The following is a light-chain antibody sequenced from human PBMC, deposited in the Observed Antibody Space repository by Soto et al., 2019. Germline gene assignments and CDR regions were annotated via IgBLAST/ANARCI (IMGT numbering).Light chain of an antibody. J-gene: IGLJ1*01. CDR2: RNN. V-gene: IGLV1-47*01. CDR3: AAWDDSLSAHV. CDR1: SSNIGSNY. Sequence: QSVLTQPPSASGTPGQRVTISCSGSSSNIGSNYVYWYQQLPGTAPKLLIYRNNQRPSGVPDRFSGSKSGTSASLAISGLRSEDEADYYSAAWDDSLSAHVFGTGTKLTVL.